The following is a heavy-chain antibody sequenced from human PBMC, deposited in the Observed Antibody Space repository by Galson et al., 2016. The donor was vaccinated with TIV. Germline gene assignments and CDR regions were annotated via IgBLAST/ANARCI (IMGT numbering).Heavy chain of an antibody. CDR3: AGHPYCGGDCFKYDT. D-gene: IGHD2-21*01. V-gene: IGHV1-3*01. Sequence: SVKVSCKASGYAFTIYPIHWVRQAPGQSLEWMGRINAANGQTKYSQRFQGRVTITRDTSTTTAYMELSSLRSEDTAVQYCAGHPYCGGDCFKYDTWVHGTLVTVAS. CDR1: GYAFTIYP. CDR2: INAANGQT. J-gene: IGHJ5*01.